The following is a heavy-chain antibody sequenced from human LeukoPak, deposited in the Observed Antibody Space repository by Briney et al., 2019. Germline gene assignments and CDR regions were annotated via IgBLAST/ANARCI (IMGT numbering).Heavy chain of an antibody. D-gene: IGHD2-2*01. Sequence: PGGSLRLSCAASGFTFSSYGMHWVRQAPGKGLEWVAFVRHDGSNKYYADSVKGRFTISRDNSKNTLYLQMNSLRAEDTAVYYCAKEGASIVVVPAEPDYWGQGTLVTVSS. CDR1: GFTFSSYG. V-gene: IGHV3-30*02. J-gene: IGHJ4*02. CDR3: AKEGASIVVVPAEPDY. CDR2: VRHDGSNK.